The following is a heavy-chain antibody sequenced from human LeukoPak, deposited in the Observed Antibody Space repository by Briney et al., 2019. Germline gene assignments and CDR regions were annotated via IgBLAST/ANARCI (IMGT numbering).Heavy chain of an antibody. CDR2: IYSGGNT. J-gene: IGHJ6*02. D-gene: IGHD1-26*01. CDR3: ARGGGSSGSANYYYGMDV. Sequence: PGGSLRLSCAASGFTVSNNYMSWVRQAPGKGLEWVSIIYSGGNTYYADSVKGRFTISRDNSKNTLCLQMNSLRAEDTAVYYCARGGGSSGSANYYYGMDVWGQGTTVTVSS. V-gene: IGHV3-66*01. CDR1: GFTVSNNY.